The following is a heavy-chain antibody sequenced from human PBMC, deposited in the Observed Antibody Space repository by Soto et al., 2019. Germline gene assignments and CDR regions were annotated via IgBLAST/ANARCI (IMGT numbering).Heavy chain of an antibody. Sequence: EVQLVESGGGLVLPGGPLRLSCAASGFTFNSYLMHWVRQAPGEGLVWLSRVNTDGSTTNYADFVKGRITISRDNAKNTLYLQMNSLRAEDTAVYYCARAGLTTVNFFDYWGQGTLVTVSS. CDR3: ARAGLTTVNFFDY. CDR1: GFTFNSYL. D-gene: IGHD4-17*01. J-gene: IGHJ4*02. CDR2: VNTDGSTT. V-gene: IGHV3-74*01.